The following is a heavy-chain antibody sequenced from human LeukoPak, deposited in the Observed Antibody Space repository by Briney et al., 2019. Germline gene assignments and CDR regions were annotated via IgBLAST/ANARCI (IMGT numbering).Heavy chain of an antibody. Sequence: GGSLRLSCAASGFTFSSYAMSWVRQAPGKGLEWVSAISGSGGSTYYADSAKGRFTISRDNSKNTLYLQMNSLRAEDTAVYYCAKPGGSGSPKLYYFDYWGQGTLVTVSS. V-gene: IGHV3-23*01. D-gene: IGHD3-10*01. CDR1: GFTFSSYA. J-gene: IGHJ4*02. CDR2: ISGSGGST. CDR3: AKPGGSGSPKLYYFDY.